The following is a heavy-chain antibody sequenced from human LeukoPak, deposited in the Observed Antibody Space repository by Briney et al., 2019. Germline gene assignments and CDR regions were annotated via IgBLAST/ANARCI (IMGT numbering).Heavy chain of an antibody. CDR2: ITSSSSRT. J-gene: IGHJ4*02. CDR3: AKSGYNRFDY. CDR1: GFIFSTYN. Sequence: GGSLRLSCSASGFIFSTYNMNWVRQAPGKALEWVSSITSSSSRTYYADSVKGRYTISRDNAKNSLYLQMNSLRADDTAVYYCAKSGYNRFDYWGQGTLVTVSS. D-gene: IGHD5-24*01. V-gene: IGHV3-21*04.